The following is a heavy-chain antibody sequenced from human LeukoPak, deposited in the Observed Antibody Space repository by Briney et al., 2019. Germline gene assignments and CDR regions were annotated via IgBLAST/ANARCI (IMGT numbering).Heavy chain of an antibody. Sequence: GGSLRLSCAASGFIFSTYGMYWVRQAPGKGLEWVAFIRHDGSIKNYADSVKGRSTISRDNSKNTLYLQMNSLRAEDTAVYYCAKDSLADIDYWGQGTLVIVSS. CDR2: IRHDGSIK. CDR3: AKDSLADIDY. V-gene: IGHV3-30*02. D-gene: IGHD3-16*01. J-gene: IGHJ4*02. CDR1: GFIFSTYG.